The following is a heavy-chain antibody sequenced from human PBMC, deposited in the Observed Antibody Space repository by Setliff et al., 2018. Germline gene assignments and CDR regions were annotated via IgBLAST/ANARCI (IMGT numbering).Heavy chain of an antibody. CDR3: ARTGTYRYFDY. CDR1: GASLNSGIYY. CDR2: IYYRGDT. Sequence: PSETLSLTCTVSGASLNSGIYYWGWIRQPPGKGLEWIGRIYYRGDTYYNASLKGRLTISVDTAQNQFSLRLTSVTAADTAVYYCARTGTYRYFDYWGQGALVTVSS. J-gene: IGHJ4*02. V-gene: IGHV4-39*01. D-gene: IGHD1-1*01.